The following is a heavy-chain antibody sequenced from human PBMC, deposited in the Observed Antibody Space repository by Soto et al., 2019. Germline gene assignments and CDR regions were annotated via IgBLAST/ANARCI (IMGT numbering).Heavy chain of an antibody. CDR1: GDTFTGYY. CDR2: ISPHGGGA. D-gene: IGHD1-1*01. J-gene: IGHJ4*02. V-gene: IGHV1-2*02. CDR3: ARVFSGGTPPMA. Sequence: QVQLVQSGAEVKKPGASVKVSCEASGDTFTGYYVHWVRQAPGQGLERMGWISPHGGGAKYAQNFQGRVTLTTDTSHSTAYMEVTRLRSDDTAVYFCARVFSGGTPPMAWGQGTLVTASS.